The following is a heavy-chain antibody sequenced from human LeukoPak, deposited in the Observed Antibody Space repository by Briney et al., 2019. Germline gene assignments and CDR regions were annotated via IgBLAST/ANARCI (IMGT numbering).Heavy chain of an antibody. D-gene: IGHD2-2*01. J-gene: IGHJ3*02. CDR3: ARGGGYCSSTSCTPGPRAVDAFDI. CDR1: GYTFTSYY. Sequence: ASVKVSCKASGYTFTSYYMHWVRQAPGQGLEWMGIINPSGGSTSYAQKFQGRVTMTRDTSTSTVYMELSSLRSEDTAVYYCARGGGYCSSTSCTPGPRAVDAFDIWGQGTMVTVSS. CDR2: INPSGGST. V-gene: IGHV1-46*01.